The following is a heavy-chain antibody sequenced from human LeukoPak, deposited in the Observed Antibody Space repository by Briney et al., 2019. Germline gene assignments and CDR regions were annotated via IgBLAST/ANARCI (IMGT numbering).Heavy chain of an antibody. V-gene: IGHV3-23*01. CDR3: AKDRNIISTSYDY. CDR2: ISGSGGST. J-gene: IGHJ4*02. D-gene: IGHD3-22*01. Sequence: GGSLRLSCAASGFTFSSYAMSWVRQAPGKGLEWVSAISGSGGSTYYADSVKGRFTISRDNSKNTLYLQMNSLRAEDTAIYFCAKDRNIISTSYDYWGQGTQVTVSP. CDR1: GFTFSSYA.